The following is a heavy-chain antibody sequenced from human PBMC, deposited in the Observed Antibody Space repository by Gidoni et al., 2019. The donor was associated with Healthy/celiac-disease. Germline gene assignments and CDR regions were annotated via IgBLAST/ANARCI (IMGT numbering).Heavy chain of an antibody. D-gene: IGHD3-3*01. CDR1: GGSISSSSYY. Sequence: QLQLQESGPGLVKPSETLSLTCTVSGGSISSSSYYWGWIRQPPGKGLEWIGSIYYSGSTYYNPSLKSRVTISVDTSKNQFSLKLSSVTAADTAVYYCARQAWEWLFRSTDGMDVWGQGTTVTVSS. CDR2: IYYSGST. V-gene: IGHV4-39*01. J-gene: IGHJ6*02. CDR3: ARQAWEWLFRSTDGMDV.